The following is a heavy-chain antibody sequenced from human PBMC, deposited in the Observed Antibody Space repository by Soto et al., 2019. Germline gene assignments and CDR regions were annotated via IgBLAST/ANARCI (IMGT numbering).Heavy chain of an antibody. V-gene: IGHV4-39*01. CDR3: TRPTTGGYYPQESAH. CDR2: HYYTGSA. Sequence: SGTPSLTCRASGVSVSSPSVDWAWIRQSPGKGLEWIGSHYYTGSAYYSPSLKSRVTISADSSRNQCYLKLAWVTATDTGPSFCTRPTTGGYYPQESAHWGQGALVTVSS. D-gene: IGHD2-15*01. CDR1: GVSVSSPSVD. J-gene: IGHJ1*01.